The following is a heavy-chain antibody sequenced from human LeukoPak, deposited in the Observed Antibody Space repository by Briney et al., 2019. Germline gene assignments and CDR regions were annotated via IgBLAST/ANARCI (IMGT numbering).Heavy chain of an antibody. CDR1: GFTFSSYS. CDR3: ARDYYYYDSSGSANWFDP. J-gene: IGHJ5*02. CDR2: ISSSSSYI. D-gene: IGHD3-22*01. V-gene: IGHV3-21*01. Sequence: GGSLRLSCAASGFTFSSYSMNWVRQAPVKGLEWVSSISSSSSYIYYADSVKGRFTISRDNAKNSLYLQMNSLRAEDTAVYYCARDYYYYDSSGSANWFDPWGQGTLVTVSS.